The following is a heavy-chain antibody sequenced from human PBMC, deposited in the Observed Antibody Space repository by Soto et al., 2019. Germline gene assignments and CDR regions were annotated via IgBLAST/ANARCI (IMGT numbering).Heavy chain of an antibody. CDR1: GFTFSSYS. V-gene: IGHV3-21*01. D-gene: IGHD2-15*01. J-gene: IGHJ4*02. Sequence: EVQLVESGGGLVKHGGSLRLSCAASGFTFSSYSMNWVRQAPGKGLEWVSSISSSSSYIYYADSVKGRFTISRDNAKNSLYLQMNSLRDEDTAVYYCARGLCSGGSCYSEDYWGQGTLVTVSS. CDR2: ISSSSSYI. CDR3: ARGLCSGGSCYSEDY.